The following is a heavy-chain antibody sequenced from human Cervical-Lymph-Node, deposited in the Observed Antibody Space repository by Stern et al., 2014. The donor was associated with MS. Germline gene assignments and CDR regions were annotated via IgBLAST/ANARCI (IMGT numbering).Heavy chain of an antibody. J-gene: IGHJ4*02. CDR3: GRDEGGVVPTAVLDF. CDR1: GYTFTKYY. Sequence: MQLVESGAEVKKPGASVNVSCKASGYTFTKYYMHWVRQAPGQGLEWMGIINTSGDATRYAPKFQGRFTITRDASTNTVYMELNRLRSEDTAVYYCGRDEGGVVPTAVLDFWGQGTVVTVSS. V-gene: IGHV1-46*01. CDR2: INTSGDAT. D-gene: IGHD3-16*01.